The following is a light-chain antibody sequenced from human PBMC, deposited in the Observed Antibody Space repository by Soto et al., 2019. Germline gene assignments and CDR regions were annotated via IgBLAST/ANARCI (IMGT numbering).Light chain of an antibody. Sequence: QSVLTQPPSVSGAPGQRVTISCTGSSSNIGAHYDVHWYQQLPGTAPKLLIYGNSNRLSGVPDRFSGSKSGTSASLAITGLHAEDEADYYCQSYDNSLSVYVFGTGTKVTVL. CDR1: SSNIGAHYD. CDR2: GNS. CDR3: QSYDNSLSVYV. V-gene: IGLV1-40*01. J-gene: IGLJ1*01.